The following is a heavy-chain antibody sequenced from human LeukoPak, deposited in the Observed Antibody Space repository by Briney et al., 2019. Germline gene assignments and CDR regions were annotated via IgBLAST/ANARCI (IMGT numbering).Heavy chain of an antibody. J-gene: IGHJ6*03. CDR3: ARSSRPCSGGSCYLYSYYYHNMDV. V-gene: IGHV1-2*02. CDR2: INPNNGGT. CDR1: GYTFTGYY. D-gene: IGHD2-15*01. Sequence: ALVKVSCKASGYTFTGYYIHWVRQAPGQGLELMGWINPNNGGTNYAQKFQGRVTMTRDTSISTAYVELSRLRSDDTAVYYCARSSRPCSGGSCYLYSYYYHNMDVWGKGTTVTISS.